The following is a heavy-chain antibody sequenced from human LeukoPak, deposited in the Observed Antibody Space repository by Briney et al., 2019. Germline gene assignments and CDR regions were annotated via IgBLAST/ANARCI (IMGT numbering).Heavy chain of an antibody. J-gene: IGHJ4*02. CDR2: INPNSGGT. V-gene: IGHV1-2*06. CDR3: ARLSGYQLDY. CDR1: GYTFTSYD. Sequence: ASVKVSCKASGYTFTSYDINWVRQATGQGLEWMGRINPNSGGTNYAQKFQGRVTMTRDTSISTAYMELSRLRSDDTAVYYCARLSGYQLDYWGQGTLVTVSS. D-gene: IGHD2-15*01.